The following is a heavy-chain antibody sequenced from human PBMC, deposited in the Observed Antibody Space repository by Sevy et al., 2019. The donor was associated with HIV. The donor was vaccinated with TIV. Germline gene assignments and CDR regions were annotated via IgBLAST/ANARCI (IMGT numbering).Heavy chain of an antibody. CDR2: FDPEDDKT. CDR3: ATTKDYYDNSGYPFDY. J-gene: IGHJ4*02. Sequence: ASVKVSCKVSGYTLTQLSMHWVRQAPGKGLESMGTFDPEDDKTIYAQKFQGRVTMTEDKSTDTAYMELSSLRSEDTAMFYCATTKDYYDNSGYPFDYWGQRTLVTVSS. D-gene: IGHD3-22*01. V-gene: IGHV1-24*01. CDR1: GYTLTQLS.